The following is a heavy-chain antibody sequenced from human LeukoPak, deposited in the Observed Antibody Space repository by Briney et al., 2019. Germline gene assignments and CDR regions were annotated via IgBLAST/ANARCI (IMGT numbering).Heavy chain of an antibody. D-gene: IGHD6-19*01. Sequence: GGSLRLSCAASGFTFSSYGMHWVRQAPGKGLEWVAVISYDGSNKCYADSVKGRFTISRDNSKNTLYLQMNSLRAEDTAVYYCAKDRLAVALGPHFDYWGQGTLVTVSS. CDR3: AKDRLAVALGPHFDY. V-gene: IGHV3-30*18. CDR1: GFTFSSYG. CDR2: ISYDGSNK. J-gene: IGHJ4*02.